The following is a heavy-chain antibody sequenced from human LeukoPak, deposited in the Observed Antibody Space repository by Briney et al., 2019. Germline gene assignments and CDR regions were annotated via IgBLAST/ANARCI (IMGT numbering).Heavy chain of an antibody. V-gene: IGHV1-2*06. D-gene: IGHD2-2*01. J-gene: IGHJ4*02. CDR3: ARGYCSSTSCLFDY. Sequence: ASVKVSCKASGYTFTGYHIHWVRQAPGQGLEWMGRINPNSGDTNNAQKFQGRVTMTRDTSISTAYMDLSRLTSDDTAVYYCARGYCSSTSCLFDYWGQGTLVTVSS. CDR2: INPNSGDT. CDR1: GYTFTGYH.